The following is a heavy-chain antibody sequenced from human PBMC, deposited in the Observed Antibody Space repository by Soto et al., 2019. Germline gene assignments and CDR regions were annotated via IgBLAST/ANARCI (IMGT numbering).Heavy chain of an antibody. J-gene: IGHJ4*02. Sequence: PGGSLRLSCAASGFTFSSYAMHWVRQAPGKGLEWVAVISYDGSNKYYADSVKGRFTISRDNSKNTLYLQMNSLRAEDTAVYYCARGVSTHWLLSYHFAYPGQGTLDTVSS. V-gene: IGHV3-30-3*01. D-gene: IGHD6-19*01. CDR3: ARGVSTHWLLSYHFAY. CDR1: GFTFSSYA. CDR2: ISYDGSNK.